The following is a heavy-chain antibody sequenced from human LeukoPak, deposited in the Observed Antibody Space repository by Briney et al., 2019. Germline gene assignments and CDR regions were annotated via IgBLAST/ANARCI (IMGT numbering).Heavy chain of an antibody. V-gene: IGHV3-23*01. Sequence: GGSLRLSCAASGFTFSSYAMYWVRQAPGKGLEWVSGIFGSGGSTHYADSAKGRFTISRDNSKNTVYLQMNSLRAEDTAVYYCAKTTTGYSSGRFPGWPVDYWGQGTLVTVSS. D-gene: IGHD6-19*01. J-gene: IGHJ4*02. CDR3: AKTTTGYSSGRFPGWPVDY. CDR2: IFGSGGST. CDR1: GFTFSSYA.